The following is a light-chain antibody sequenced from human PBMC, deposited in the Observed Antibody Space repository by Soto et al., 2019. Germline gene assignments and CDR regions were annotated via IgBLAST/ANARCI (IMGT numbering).Light chain of an antibody. CDR1: SGHSSHA. Sequence: QLVLTQLPSASASLGASVKLTCTLSSGHSSHAIAWHQQQPDKGPRFLMKVDSDGSHITGDGIPDRFSGSSSGAERYLIISSLQSEDEADYYCQTWGTCIRVFGGGTKLTVL. J-gene: IGLJ3*02. CDR3: QTWGTCIRV. V-gene: IGLV4-69*01. CDR2: VDSDGSH.